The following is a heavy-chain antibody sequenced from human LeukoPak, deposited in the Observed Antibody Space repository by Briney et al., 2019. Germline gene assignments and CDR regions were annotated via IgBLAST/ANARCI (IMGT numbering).Heavy chain of an antibody. CDR1: GGSFSGYY. CDR2: INHSGST. V-gene: IGHV4-34*01. D-gene: IGHD3-10*01. CDR3: ARRGRYYYGSGSLRGRYNWFDP. J-gene: IGHJ5*02. Sequence: ASETLSLTCAVYGGSFSGYYWSWIRQPPGKGLEWIGEINHSGSTNYNPSLKSRVTISVDTSKNQFSLKLSSVTAADTAVYYCARRGRYYYGSGSLRGRYNWFDPWGQGTLVTVSS.